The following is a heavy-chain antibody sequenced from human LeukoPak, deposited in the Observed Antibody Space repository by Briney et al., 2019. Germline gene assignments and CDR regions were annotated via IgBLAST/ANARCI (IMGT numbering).Heavy chain of an antibody. Sequence: PGGSLRLSCAASGFTFSSYGMHWVRQAPGKGLEWVAFIRPDGSNEYYAASVRGRFAISRDNSQNTLHLQMSSLRLEDAAVYYCVKDWGVLPDYTADGFDIWGPGTMVTVSS. V-gene: IGHV3-30*02. CDR3: VKDWGVLPDYTADGFDI. CDR1: GFTFSSYG. D-gene: IGHD3-10*01. J-gene: IGHJ3*02. CDR2: IRPDGSNE.